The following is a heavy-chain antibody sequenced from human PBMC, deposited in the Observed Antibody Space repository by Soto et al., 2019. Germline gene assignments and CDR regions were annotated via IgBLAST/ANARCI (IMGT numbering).Heavy chain of an antibody. CDR2: ISESSDTI. Sequence: EVQLVESGGGLVQPGGSLRLSCTASGFTFSDYSMDWFRQTPGKGLEWLSYISESSDTIYYAESVKGRFTISRDNAKNALFLQMSSLRGEDTAVYYCARDKMGELSIADYWGQGTTVTVSS. D-gene: IGHD3-16*02. J-gene: IGHJ4*02. CDR1: GFTFSDYS. V-gene: IGHV3-48*01. CDR3: ARDKMGELSIADY.